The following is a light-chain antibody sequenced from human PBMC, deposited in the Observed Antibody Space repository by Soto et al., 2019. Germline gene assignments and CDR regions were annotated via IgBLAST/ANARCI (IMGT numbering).Light chain of an antibody. V-gene: IGLV2-14*01. CDR2: EVS. J-gene: IGLJ1*01. Sequence: QSVLTQPASVSGSPGQSITISCTGTSSDVGGYNYVSWYQQHPGKAPKLMIYEVSNRPSGVSNRFSGSKSGNTASLTISGLQSEDAADYYCGSYTISSTLGVFVTGTKVTVL. CDR1: SSDVGGYNY. CDR3: GSYTISSTLGV.